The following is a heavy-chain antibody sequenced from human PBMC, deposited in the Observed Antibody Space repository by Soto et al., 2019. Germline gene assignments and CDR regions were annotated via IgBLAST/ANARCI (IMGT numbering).Heavy chain of an antibody. J-gene: IGHJ2*01. CDR2: IHYSGST. V-gene: IGHV4-39*01. CDR3: ARRVGDTGWDGHWYFDL. D-gene: IGHD6-19*01. CDR1: GGSISSDSYY. Sequence: QLQLQESGPGLVKPSETLSLTCSVSGGSISSDSYYWGWVRQSPDKGLEWIGSIHYSGSTYYNPSLNSRVTIFVDTSKNQFSLKLYSVAATDTAVYYCARRVGDTGWDGHWYFDLWGRGTLVTVSS.